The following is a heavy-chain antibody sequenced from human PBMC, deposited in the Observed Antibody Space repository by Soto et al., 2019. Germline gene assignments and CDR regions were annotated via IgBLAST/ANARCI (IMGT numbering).Heavy chain of an antibody. CDR1: GGSFSGYY. Sequence: QVQLQQWGAGLLKPSETLSLTCAVYGGSFSGYYWSWIRQPPGKGLEWIGEINHSGSTNYNPSLMSRVTISVDTSKNQFSLKLSSVTAADTAVYYCARGHYSSSWYYYYYGMDVWGQGTTVTVSS. CDR2: INHSGST. CDR3: ARGHYSSSWYYYYYGMDV. V-gene: IGHV4-34*01. J-gene: IGHJ6*02. D-gene: IGHD6-13*01.